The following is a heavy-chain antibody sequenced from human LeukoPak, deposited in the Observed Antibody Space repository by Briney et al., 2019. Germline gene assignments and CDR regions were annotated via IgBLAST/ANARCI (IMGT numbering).Heavy chain of an antibody. CDR3: ARDHEQVVQLDAFDI. Sequence: GGSLRLSCAASGFTFSSYSMNWVRQAPGKGLEWVSSISSSGTYIYYADSVKGRFTISRDDAKKSPYLQMNSLRAEDTAVYYCARDHEQVVQLDAFDIWGQGTMVTVSS. CDR2: ISSSGTYI. J-gene: IGHJ3*02. CDR1: GFTFSSYS. D-gene: IGHD1-1*01. V-gene: IGHV3-21*01.